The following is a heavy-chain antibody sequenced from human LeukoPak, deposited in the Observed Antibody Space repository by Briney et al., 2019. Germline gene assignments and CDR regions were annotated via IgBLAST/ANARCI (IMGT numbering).Heavy chain of an antibody. CDR3: AKAYIIAANSYYYMDV. J-gene: IGHJ6*03. CDR1: GLTLSSYS. D-gene: IGHD3-16*01. V-gene: IGHV3-21*04. Sequence: SGRSLRLSCAPAGLTLSSYSINWVRPAPGKGLEWVSSITSSSSYIYYADSVQGRFTISRDNSKITLYLQMNSLRAEDTAVYYCAKAYIIAANSYYYMDVWGKGTTVTVSS. CDR2: ITSSSSYI.